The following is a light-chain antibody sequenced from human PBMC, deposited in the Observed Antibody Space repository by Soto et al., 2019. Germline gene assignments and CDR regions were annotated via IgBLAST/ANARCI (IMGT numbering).Light chain of an antibody. CDR1: NDDIGDYNY. Sequence: QSVLTQPASVSGSPGQSITISCTGSNDDIGDYNYVSWYQQHPGKAPKLRIYDVTNRPSGVSDRFSGSKSGNTASLTISGLQAEDESDYYCSSYRSGATPYVIFGGGTKVTVL. CDR3: SSYRSGATPYVI. J-gene: IGLJ2*01. CDR2: DVT. V-gene: IGLV2-14*03.